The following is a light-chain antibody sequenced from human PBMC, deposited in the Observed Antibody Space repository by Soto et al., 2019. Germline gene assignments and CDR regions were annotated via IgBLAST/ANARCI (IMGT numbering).Light chain of an antibody. Sequence: DIVMTQSPDSLAVSLGERATINCRSSQNILYSSNNKNYLAWYQQKPGQPPNLLIYCASTRESGVPDRFSGSGSGTDFTLTISGVQAEDVAVYYCQQCYSSPYTFGQGNKLEIK. CDR2: CAS. CDR1: QNILYSSNNKNY. CDR3: QQCYSSPYT. J-gene: IGKJ2*01. V-gene: IGKV4-1*01.